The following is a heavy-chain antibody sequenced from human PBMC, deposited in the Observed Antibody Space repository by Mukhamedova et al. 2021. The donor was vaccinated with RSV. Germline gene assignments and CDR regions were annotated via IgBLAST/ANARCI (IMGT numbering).Heavy chain of an antibody. V-gene: IGHV3-11*01. Sequence: GLEWVSYISSSGSTIYYADSVKGRFTISRDNAKNSLYLQMNSLRAEDTAVYYCARVKYYDFCLDYLGQGTLVTVSS. CDR2: ISSSGSTI. CDR3: ARVKYYDFCLDY. D-gene: IGHD3/OR15-3a*01. J-gene: IGHJ4*01.